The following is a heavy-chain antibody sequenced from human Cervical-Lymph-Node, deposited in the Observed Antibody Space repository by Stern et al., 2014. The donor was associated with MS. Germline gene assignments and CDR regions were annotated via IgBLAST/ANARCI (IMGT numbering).Heavy chain of an antibody. Sequence: EVKLVESGGGLVKPGGSLTLSCAASGFNIVTYSMNWVRQAPGKGLEWVSFISSTSSNIKYADAVRGRFTISRDNAKNSLFLHMSGLRVEDTAVYYCASTSGWFDSWGQGIQVTVSS. CDR3: ASTSGWFDS. V-gene: IGHV3-21*01. J-gene: IGHJ5*01. CDR2: ISSTSSNI. CDR1: GFNIVTYS.